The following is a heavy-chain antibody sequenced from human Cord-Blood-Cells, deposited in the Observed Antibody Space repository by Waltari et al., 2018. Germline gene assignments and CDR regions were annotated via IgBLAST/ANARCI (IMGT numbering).Heavy chain of an antibody. CDR2: IYYSGST. J-gene: IGHJ4*02. CDR1: GGSISIYY. CDR3: AGTYYYDSSGYHYFDY. D-gene: IGHD3-22*01. Sequence: QVQLQESGPGLVKPSETLSLTCTVSGGSISIYYWSWIRQPPGKGLEWIGYIYYSGSTNYNPSLKSRVTISVDTSKNQFSLKLSSVTAADTAVYYCAGTYYYDSSGYHYFDYWGQGTLVTVSS. V-gene: IGHV4-59*01.